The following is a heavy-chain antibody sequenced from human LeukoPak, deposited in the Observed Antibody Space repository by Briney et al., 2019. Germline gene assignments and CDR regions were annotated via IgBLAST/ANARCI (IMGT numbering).Heavy chain of an antibody. CDR3: ARAGGPSAGYNWFDP. Sequence: GGSLRLSCAASGFTFSSYAMSWVRQAPGKGLEWVSAISGSGGSTYYADSVKGRFTISRDNSKNTLYLQMNSLRGDDTAVYYCARAGGPSAGYNWFDPWGQGTLVTVSS. J-gene: IGHJ5*02. D-gene: IGHD6-13*01. CDR2: ISGSGGST. V-gene: IGHV3-23*01. CDR1: GFTFSSYA.